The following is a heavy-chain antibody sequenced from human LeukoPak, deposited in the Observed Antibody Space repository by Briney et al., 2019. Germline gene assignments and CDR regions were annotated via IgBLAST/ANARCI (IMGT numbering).Heavy chain of an antibody. V-gene: IGHV1-69*13. CDR3: AREAVAGTGFDY. Sequence: SVKISCKASGYTFTSYGISWVRQAPGQGLEWMGGIIPIFGTANYAQKFQGRVTITADESTSTAYMELSSLRSEDTAVYYCAREAVAGTGFDYWGQGTLVTVSS. D-gene: IGHD6-19*01. CDR2: IIPIFGTA. J-gene: IGHJ4*02. CDR1: GYTFTSYG.